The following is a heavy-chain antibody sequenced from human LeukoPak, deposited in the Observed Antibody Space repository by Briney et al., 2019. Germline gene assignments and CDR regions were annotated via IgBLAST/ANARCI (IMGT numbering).Heavy chain of an antibody. D-gene: IGHD3-22*01. Sequence: PGGSLRLSCEGSGFTFSKYTMNWVRQAPGKGLEWVSSISNSGVYTYYADSLKGRFTFSRDNAANSLFLQMNSLSTEDTAVYYCAGGQYYSDTSGYLRGWFDPWGQGTLVSVSS. CDR1: GFTFSKYT. CDR3: AGGQYYSDTSGYLRGWFDP. CDR2: ISNSGVYT. J-gene: IGHJ5*02. V-gene: IGHV3-21*01.